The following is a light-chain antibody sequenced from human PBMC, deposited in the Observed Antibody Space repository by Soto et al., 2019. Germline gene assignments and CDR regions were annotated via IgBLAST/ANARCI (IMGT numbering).Light chain of an antibody. V-gene: IGKV3-11*01. J-gene: IGKJ1*01. Sequence: EIVLTQSPATLSLSPGERATLSCRASQSVSSYLAWYQQKPGQAPRLLIYDASNRATGIPARFSGSGSGTEFTLTISSLETEDFAVYYCQQLRTVAQRTQVDIK. CDR1: QSVSSY. CDR2: DAS. CDR3: QQLRT.